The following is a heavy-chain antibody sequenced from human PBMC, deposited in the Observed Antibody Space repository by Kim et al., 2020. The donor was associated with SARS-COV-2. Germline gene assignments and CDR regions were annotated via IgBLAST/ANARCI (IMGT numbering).Heavy chain of an antibody. CDR3: ARNGKDGMDV. CDR2: IYYSGST. J-gene: IGHJ6*02. Sequence: SETLSLTCTVSGGSISSSSYYWGWIRQPPGKGLEWIGSIYYSGSTYYNPSLKSRVTISVDTSKNQFSLKLSSVTAADTAVYYCARNGKDGMDVWGQGTTVTVSS. CDR1: GGSISSSSYY. V-gene: IGHV4-39*01. D-gene: IGHD4-17*01.